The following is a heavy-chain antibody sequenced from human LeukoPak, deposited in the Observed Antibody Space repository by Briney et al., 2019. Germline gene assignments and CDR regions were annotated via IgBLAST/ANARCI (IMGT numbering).Heavy chain of an antibody. J-gene: IGHJ4*02. CDR3: ARKYSSSWYGGNYFDY. D-gene: IGHD6-13*01. CDR2: IYYSGST. V-gene: IGHV4-59*01. Sequence: SETLSLTCTVSGGSISSYYWSWIRQPPGKGLEWIGYIYYSGSTNYNPSPKSRVTISVDTSKNQFSLKLSSVTAADTAVYYCARKYSSSWYGGNYFDYWGQGTLVTVSS. CDR1: GGSISSYY.